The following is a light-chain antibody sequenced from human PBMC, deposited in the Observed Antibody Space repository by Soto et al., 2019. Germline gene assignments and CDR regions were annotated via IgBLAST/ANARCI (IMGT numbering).Light chain of an antibody. CDR3: QSYDISLSGSWV. CDR2: GNS. V-gene: IGLV1-40*01. CDR1: SSNIGAGYD. Sequence: QSVLTQPPSVSGAPGQRVTISCTGSSSNIGAGYDVHWYQQLPGTAPKLLIYGNSNRPSGVPDRFSGSKSGTSASLAITGLQAEDEADYYCQSYDISLSGSWVFGGWTQVTVL. J-gene: IGLJ3*02.